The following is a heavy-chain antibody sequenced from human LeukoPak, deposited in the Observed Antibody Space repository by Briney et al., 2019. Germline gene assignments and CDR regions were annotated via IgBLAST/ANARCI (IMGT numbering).Heavy chain of an antibody. D-gene: IGHD3-10*01. CDR3: ARDRNEKSRTYYYGSGSSGY. CDR1: GFTFSSYW. CDR2: IKQDGSEK. Sequence: PGGSLRLSCAASGFTFSSYWMSWVRQAPGKGLEWVANIKQDGSEKYYVDSVKGRFTISRDNAKNSLYLQMNSLRAEDTAVYYCARDRNEKSRTYYYGSGSSGYWGQGTLVTVSS. J-gene: IGHJ4*02. V-gene: IGHV3-7*01.